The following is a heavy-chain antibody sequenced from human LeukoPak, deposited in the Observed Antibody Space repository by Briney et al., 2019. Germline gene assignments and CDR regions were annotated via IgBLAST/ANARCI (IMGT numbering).Heavy chain of an antibody. CDR3: ARAPSTTLRFFDY. D-gene: IGHD4-17*01. V-gene: IGHV5-10-1*01. CDR1: GYSFTSYW. CDR2: IDPSDSYT. Sequence: KPGESLRISCKGSGYSFTSYWISRVRQMPGKGLEWMGRIDPSDSYTNYSPSFQGHVTISADKSISTAYLHWSSLKASDTAMYYCARAPSTTLRFFDYWAQGTLVTVSS. J-gene: IGHJ4*02.